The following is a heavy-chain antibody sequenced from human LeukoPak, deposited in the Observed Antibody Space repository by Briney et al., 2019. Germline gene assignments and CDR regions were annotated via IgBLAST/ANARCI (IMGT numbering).Heavy chain of an antibody. CDR2: TYYKFKWYN. V-gene: IGHV6-1*01. Sequence: SHTLSLTCAISGDSVSSSSATWNWIRQSPSRGLEWLGMTYYKFKWYNDYAVSVKSRITISPDTSRNQFSLQLNSATPEDTAVYYCARDPSGGFRWYFDLWGRGTLVTVSS. CDR3: ARDPSGGFRWYFDL. CDR1: GDSVSSSSAT. D-gene: IGHD2-15*01. J-gene: IGHJ2*01.